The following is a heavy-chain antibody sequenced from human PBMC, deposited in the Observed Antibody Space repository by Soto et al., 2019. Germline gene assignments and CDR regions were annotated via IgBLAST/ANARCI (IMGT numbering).Heavy chain of an antibody. Sequence: PGGSLRLSCAASGFTFNDYYMSWIRQAPGKGLEWVSYISSSASTMYYADSVRGRFTISRDNAKNSLYLQMNSLRAEDAAVYYCARDRYSSSWYVGYYYGMDVWGQGTTVTVSS. D-gene: IGHD6-13*01. CDR1: GFTFNDYY. CDR3: ARDRYSSSWYVGYYYGMDV. CDR2: ISSSASTM. V-gene: IGHV3-11*04. J-gene: IGHJ6*02.